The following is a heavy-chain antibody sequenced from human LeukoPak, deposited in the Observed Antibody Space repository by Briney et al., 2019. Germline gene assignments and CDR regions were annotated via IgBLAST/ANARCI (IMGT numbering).Heavy chain of an antibody. V-gene: IGHV1-46*01. Sequence: ASVKVSCKASGYTFTSYYMHWVRQAPGQGLEWMGIINPSGGSTSYAQKFQGRVTMTRDTSTSTVYMELSRLRSDDTAVYYCARDALVDASGDYWGQGTLVTVSS. CDR1: GYTFTSYY. D-gene: IGHD6-6*01. J-gene: IGHJ4*02. CDR3: ARDALVDASGDY. CDR2: INPSGGST.